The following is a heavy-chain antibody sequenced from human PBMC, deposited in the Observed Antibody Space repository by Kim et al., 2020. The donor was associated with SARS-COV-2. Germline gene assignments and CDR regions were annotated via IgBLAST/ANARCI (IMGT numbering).Heavy chain of an antibody. CDR3: AASVVAATFDY. J-gene: IGHJ4*02. Sequence: SETLSLTCTVSGGSISSSSYYWGWIRQPPGKGLEWIVSIYYSGSTYYNPSLKSRATISVDTSKNQFSLKLSSVTAADTAVYYCAASVVAATFDYWGQGTLVTVSS. V-gene: IGHV4-39*01. CDR1: GGSISSSSYY. D-gene: IGHD2-15*01. CDR2: IYYSGST.